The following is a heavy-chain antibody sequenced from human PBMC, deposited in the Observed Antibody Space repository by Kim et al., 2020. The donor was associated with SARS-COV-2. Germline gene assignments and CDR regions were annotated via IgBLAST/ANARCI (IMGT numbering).Heavy chain of an antibody. J-gene: IGHJ6*02. D-gene: IGHD2-2*01. CDR1: GDSVSSNSAA. CDR2: TYYRSKWYN. V-gene: IGHV6-1*01. Sequence: SQTLSLTCAISGDSVSSNSAAWNWIRQSPSRGLEWLGRTYYRSKWYNDYAVSVKSRITINPDTSKNQFSLQLNSVTPEDTAVYYCARDIVVVPAAESVGESEGYYYYYGMDVWGQGTTVTVSS. CDR3: ARDIVVVPAAESVGESEGYYYYYGMDV.